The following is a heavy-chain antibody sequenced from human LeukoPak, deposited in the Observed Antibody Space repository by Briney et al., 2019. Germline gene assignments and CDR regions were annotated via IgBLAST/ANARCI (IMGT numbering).Heavy chain of an antibody. V-gene: IGHV5-51*01. CDR1: GYSFTSYW. Sequence: GESLKISCKGSGYSFTSYWIGWVRQMPGKGLEWMGIIYPGDSDTRYSPSFQGQVTISADKSISTAYLQWSSLKVSDTAMYYCARLRPYYYDSSGYYYVYFDYWGQGTLVTVSS. J-gene: IGHJ4*02. D-gene: IGHD3-22*01. CDR3: ARLRPYYYDSSGYYYVYFDY. CDR2: IYPGDSDT.